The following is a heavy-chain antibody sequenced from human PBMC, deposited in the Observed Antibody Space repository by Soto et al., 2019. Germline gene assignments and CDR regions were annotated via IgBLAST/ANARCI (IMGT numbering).Heavy chain of an antibody. Sequence: SETLSLTCGVYAGSLSGYYWSWIRQPPGKGLEWIGEINHSGSTNYNPSLQSRVTISVDTSKNQFSLKLNSVTAADTAVYYCAREGMKWLATKWLDRWGQGTLVTVSS. CDR2: INHSGST. V-gene: IGHV4-34*01. J-gene: IGHJ5*02. CDR3: AREGMKWLATKWLDR. D-gene: IGHD6-19*01. CDR1: AGSLSGYY.